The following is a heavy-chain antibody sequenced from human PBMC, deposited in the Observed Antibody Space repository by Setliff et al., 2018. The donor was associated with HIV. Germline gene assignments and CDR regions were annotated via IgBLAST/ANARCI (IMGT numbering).Heavy chain of an antibody. CDR3: ALMRAYGSGSYYKGRPLDY. D-gene: IGHD3-10*01. Sequence: ASVKVSCKASGYTFTSYAMHWVRQAPGQRLEWMGWINAGNGNTKYSQKFQGRVTITRDTSASTAYMELSSLRSEDTAVYYCALMRAYGSGSYYKGRPLDYWGQGTL. J-gene: IGHJ4*02. V-gene: IGHV1-3*01. CDR2: INAGNGNT. CDR1: GYTFTSYA.